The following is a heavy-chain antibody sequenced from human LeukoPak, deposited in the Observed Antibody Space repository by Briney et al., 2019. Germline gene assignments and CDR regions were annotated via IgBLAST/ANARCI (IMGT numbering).Heavy chain of an antibody. CDR2: INTYNGNT. J-gene: IGHJ3*02. CDR1: AYTFTNYG. D-gene: IGHD2-15*01. Sequence: ASVKVSCKASAYTFTNYGISWVRQVPGQGLEWMGWINTYNGNTNYAQKLQGRVTMTTDTSTSIAYMELRSLRSDDTAVYYCARDMLVANDAFDIWGQGTMVTVSS. V-gene: IGHV1-18*01. CDR3: ARDMLVANDAFDI.